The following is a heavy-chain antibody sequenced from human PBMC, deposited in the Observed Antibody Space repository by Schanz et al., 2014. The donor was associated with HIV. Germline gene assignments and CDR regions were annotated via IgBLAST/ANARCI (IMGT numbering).Heavy chain of an antibody. Sequence: EQLVESGGGVVQPGRSLRLSCAASGFTFKTYWMSWVRQAPGKGLEWLANIKLDGSEKYYVDSVKGRFTISRDNTKNSLYLQMNSLRAEDTAVYYCARDYHWNWFDPWGQGTLVTVSS. J-gene: IGHJ5*02. CDR1: GFTFKTYW. CDR2: IKLDGSEK. D-gene: IGHD1-20*01. V-gene: IGHV3-7*01. CDR3: ARDYHWNWFDP.